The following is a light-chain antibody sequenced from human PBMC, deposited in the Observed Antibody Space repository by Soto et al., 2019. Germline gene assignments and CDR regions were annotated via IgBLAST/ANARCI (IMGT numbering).Light chain of an antibody. CDR3: SSWDGSLSGYV. J-gene: IGLJ1*01. Sequence: QSILTQPPSASGTPGQGVTISCSGSSSNIGSNYVYWYQQLPATAPKLLIYNNNQRPSGAPDRFSASKSGTSASLAIRGLRSDDEADYYCSSWDGSLSGYVFGAGPKVTVL. CDR1: SSNIGSNY. V-gene: IGLV1-47*02. CDR2: NNN.